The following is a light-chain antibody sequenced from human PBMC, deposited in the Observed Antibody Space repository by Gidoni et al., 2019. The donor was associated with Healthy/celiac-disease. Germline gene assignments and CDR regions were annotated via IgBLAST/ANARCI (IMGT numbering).Light chain of an antibody. Sequence: SALTQPASISGSPGQSITISCTGTSSDVGGYNYVSWYQQHPGKAPKLMIYDVSNRPSGVPNRFSGSKSGNTASLTISGLQAEDEADYYCSSYTSSSTWVFGGGTKLTVL. CDR2: DVS. J-gene: IGLJ3*02. V-gene: IGLV2-14*03. CDR3: SSYTSSSTWV. CDR1: SSDVGGYNY.